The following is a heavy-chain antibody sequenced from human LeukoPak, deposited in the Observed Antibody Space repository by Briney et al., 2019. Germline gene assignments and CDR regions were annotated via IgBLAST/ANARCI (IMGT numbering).Heavy chain of an antibody. V-gene: IGHV5-51*01. Sequence: GESLKISCRASGYIFTNYWIAWVRWMPGEGLQWMGIILPGDSDTRYSPSFRGQVTISAETSTRTAYLQWTSLRASDSAIYYCARQGAGASYYDPTGLPRGANDSWGQGTTVTVSS. CDR1: GYIFTNYW. CDR2: ILPGDSDT. D-gene: IGHD3-22*01. CDR3: ARQGAGASYYDPTGLPRGANDS. J-gene: IGHJ3*01.